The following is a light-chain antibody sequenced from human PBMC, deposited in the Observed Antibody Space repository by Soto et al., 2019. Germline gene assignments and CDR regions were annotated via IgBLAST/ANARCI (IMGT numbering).Light chain of an antibody. CDR2: EVS. Sequence: QSALTQPPSASGSPGQSVTISCTGTSSDVGGYNYVSWYQQHPGKAPKLMIDEVSKRPSGVPDRFSGSKSGNTASLTVSGLQAEDEADYYCSSYAGINNWVFGGGTKVTVL. J-gene: IGLJ3*02. CDR3: SSYAGINNWV. V-gene: IGLV2-8*01. CDR1: SSDVGGYNY.